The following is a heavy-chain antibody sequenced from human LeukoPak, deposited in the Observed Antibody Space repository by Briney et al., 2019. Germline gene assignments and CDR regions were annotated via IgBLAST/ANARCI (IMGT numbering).Heavy chain of an antibody. CDR2: ISGSGSTT. Sequence: GGSLRLSCAASGFTFSSYAMNWVRQAPGKGLEWVSAISGSGSTTYYADSVKGCFTISRDNSKSTLYVQMNSLRAEDTAVYYCAIVVGDCNGTIDPWGKGTLVTISS. V-gene: IGHV3-23*01. D-gene: IGHD2-2*01. CDR3: AIVVGDCNGTIDP. J-gene: IGHJ5*02. CDR1: GFTFSSYA.